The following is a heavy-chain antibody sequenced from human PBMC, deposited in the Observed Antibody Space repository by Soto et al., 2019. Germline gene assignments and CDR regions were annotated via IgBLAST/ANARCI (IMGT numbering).Heavy chain of an antibody. D-gene: IGHD3-16*02. Sequence: GESLKISCKGSGYSFTSYWIGRVRQMPGKGLEWMGIIYPGDSDTRYSPSFQGQVTISADKSISTAYLQWSSLKASDTAMYYCARSLYVWGSYRYFDYWGQGTLVTVSS. V-gene: IGHV5-51*01. CDR2: IYPGDSDT. CDR1: GYSFTSYW. CDR3: ARSLYVWGSYRYFDY. J-gene: IGHJ4*02.